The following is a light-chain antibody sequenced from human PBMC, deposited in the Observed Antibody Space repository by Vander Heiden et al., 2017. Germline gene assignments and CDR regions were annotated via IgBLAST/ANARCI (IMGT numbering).Light chain of an antibody. CDR1: NIGSKN. CDR2: RDS. CDR3: QVWDSSTGV. V-gene: IGLV3-9*01. J-gene: IGLJ2*01. Sequence: SYELTQPLSVSVALGQTARITCGGNNIGSKNVHWYQQKPGQAPVLVIYRDSNRASGIPERFSGYNSGTTATLTISRAQAGDEDDYYCQVWDSSTGVFGGGTKLTVL.